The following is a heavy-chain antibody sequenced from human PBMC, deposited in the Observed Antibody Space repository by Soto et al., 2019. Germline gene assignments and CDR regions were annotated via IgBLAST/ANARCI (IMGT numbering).Heavy chain of an antibody. D-gene: IGHD6-13*01. CDR1: GFTFSSCV. Sequence: VHLLESGGGLVQPGESLRLSCGASGFTFSSCVMSWVRQAPGKGLEWVSCITGGSGTYYADSVKGRFTISRDNSKNTMYLQMNNLRAEDTGVYYCAKGLINGRWYAADWGQGTLVTVSS. CDR2: ITGGSGT. V-gene: IGHV3-23*01. CDR3: AKGLINGRWYAAD. J-gene: IGHJ4*02.